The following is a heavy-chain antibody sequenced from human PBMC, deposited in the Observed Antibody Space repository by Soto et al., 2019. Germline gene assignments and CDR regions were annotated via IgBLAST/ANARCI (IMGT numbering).Heavy chain of an antibody. CDR3: ARGITMVRGVILDYFDY. Sequence: EVQLVESGGGLVQPGGSLRLSCAASGFTFSSYDMHWVRQATGKGLEWVSGIGTAGDTYYPGSVKGRFTISRENAKNSLDLQMNSLRAGDTAVYYCARGITMVRGVILDYFDYWGQGTLVTVSS. J-gene: IGHJ4*02. V-gene: IGHV3-13*04. D-gene: IGHD3-10*01. CDR2: IGTAGDT. CDR1: GFTFSSYD.